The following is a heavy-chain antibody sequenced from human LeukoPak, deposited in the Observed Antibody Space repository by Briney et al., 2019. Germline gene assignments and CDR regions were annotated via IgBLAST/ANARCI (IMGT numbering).Heavy chain of an antibody. CDR2: ISGSGGST. CDR3: ATVSRSSWRAFDF. D-gene: IGHD2-2*01. CDR1: GFTFSSYA. Sequence: GGSLRLSCAASGFTFSSYAMSWVRQAPGKGLEWVSAISGSGGSTYYADSVKGRFTISRDNSKNTLYLQMNSLRAEDTAVYYCATVSRSSWRAFDFWGQGTMVIVSS. J-gene: IGHJ3*01. V-gene: IGHV3-23*01.